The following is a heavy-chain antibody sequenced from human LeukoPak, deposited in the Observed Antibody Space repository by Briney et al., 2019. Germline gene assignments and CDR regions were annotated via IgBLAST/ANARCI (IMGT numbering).Heavy chain of an antibody. CDR1: GGSFSSTNYY. Sequence: NPSETLSLTCTVSGGSFSSTNYYWGWIRQPPGKGLEWIGSIYYNGRSTSNPSLKGRVTISGDTSKNQFSLKLSSVTAADTAVYYCARAPPRYCSSTSCFRNWFDPWGQGTLVTVSS. V-gene: IGHV4-39*01. CDR2: IYYNGRS. D-gene: IGHD2-2*01. J-gene: IGHJ5*02. CDR3: ARAPPRYCSSTSCFRNWFDP.